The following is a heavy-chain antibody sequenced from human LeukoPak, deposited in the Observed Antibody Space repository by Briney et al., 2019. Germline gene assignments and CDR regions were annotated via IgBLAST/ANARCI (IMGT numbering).Heavy chain of an antibody. D-gene: IGHD4-17*01. CDR3: ARVSGDYRWYFDL. CDR2: IYTSGST. V-gene: IGHV4-4*07. J-gene: IGHJ2*01. CDR1: GGSISSYY. Sequence: SETLSLTCTGSGGSISSYYWSWIRQPPGKGLEWIGRIYTSGSTNSNPSLKSRATMSVDTSKNQFSRKLSSVTAADTAVYSCARVSGDYRWYFDLWGRGTLVTVSS.